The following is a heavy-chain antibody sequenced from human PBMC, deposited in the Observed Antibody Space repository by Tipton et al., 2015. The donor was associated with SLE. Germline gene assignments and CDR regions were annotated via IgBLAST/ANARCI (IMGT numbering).Heavy chain of an antibody. Sequence: TLSLTCTVSGGSVSSGSYYWSWIRQPPGKGLEWIGYIYYSGSTNYNPSLKSRVTISVDTSKNQFSLKLSSVTAADTAVYYCARERCSSPSCYGGGWFDPWGQGPLVPVSS. CDR1: GGSVSSGSYY. V-gene: IGHV4-61*01. CDR2: IYYSGST. CDR3: ARERCSSPSCYGGGWFDP. D-gene: IGHD2-2*01. J-gene: IGHJ5*02.